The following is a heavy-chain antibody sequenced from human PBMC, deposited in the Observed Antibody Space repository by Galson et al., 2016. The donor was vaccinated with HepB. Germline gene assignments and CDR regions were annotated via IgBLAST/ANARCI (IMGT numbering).Heavy chain of an antibody. V-gene: IGHV1-2*04. J-gene: IGHJ6*02. CDR3: ARGSGGCCTGGKCHYYFYYMDV. CDR2: IDPNNGAT. CDR1: GYTFTHYY. Sequence: SVKVSCKASGYTFTHYYMHWVRQAPGQGLEWMGWIDPNNGATKYAQKFQGWVTMPRDTSIDTLYMELRRLTSDDTAVYYCARGSGGCCTGGKCHYYFYYMDVWGQGTTVTVSS. D-gene: IGHD2-8*02.